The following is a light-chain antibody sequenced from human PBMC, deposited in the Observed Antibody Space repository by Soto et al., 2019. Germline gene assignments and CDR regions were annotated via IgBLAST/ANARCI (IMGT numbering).Light chain of an antibody. Sequence: QSVLTQPPSVSGAPGQRVTISCTGSSSNIGAGYDVHWYQQLPGTAPKLLIYGNSNRPSGVPDRFSGSKSSTSASLAITGLQAEDEADYYCQSYDSSLSALFGGGTKLT. J-gene: IGLJ3*02. CDR3: QSYDSSLSAL. V-gene: IGLV1-40*01. CDR2: GNS. CDR1: SSNIGAGYD.